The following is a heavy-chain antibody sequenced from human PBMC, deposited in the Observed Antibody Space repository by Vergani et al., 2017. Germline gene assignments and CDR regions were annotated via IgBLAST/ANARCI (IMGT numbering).Heavy chain of an antibody. V-gene: IGHV1-24*01. CDR3: AKDLIHYYGSGSLPDY. CDR1: GYTLTELS. D-gene: IGHD3-10*01. CDR2: FDPEDGET. J-gene: IGHJ4*02. Sequence: QVQLVQSGAEVKKPGASVKVSCKVSGYTLTELSMHWVRQAPGKGLEWMGGFDPEDGETIYAQKFQGRVTMTEDTSTDTAYMELSSLRSEDTAVYYCAKDLIHYYGSGSLPDYWGQGTLVTVSS.